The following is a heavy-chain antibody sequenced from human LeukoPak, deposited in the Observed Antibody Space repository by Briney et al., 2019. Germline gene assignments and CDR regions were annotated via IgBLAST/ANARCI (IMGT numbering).Heavy chain of an antibody. CDR1: GFTFSNAW. CDR2: IKSKTDGGTT. CDR3: TTDPDVPTYYYGSGIRRRHAFDI. Sequence: PGGSLRLSCAASGFTFSNAWMSWVRQAPGKGLEWVGRIKSKTDGGTTDYAAPVKGRFTISRDDSKNTLYLQMNSLKTEDTAVYYCTTDPDVPTYYYGSGIRRRHAFDIWGQGTMVTVSS. V-gene: IGHV3-15*01. D-gene: IGHD3-10*01. J-gene: IGHJ3*02.